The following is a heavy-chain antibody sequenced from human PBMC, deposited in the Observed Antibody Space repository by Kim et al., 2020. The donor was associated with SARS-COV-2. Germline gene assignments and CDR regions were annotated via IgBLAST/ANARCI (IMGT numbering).Heavy chain of an antibody. D-gene: IGHD6-13*01. V-gene: IGHV4-4*02. CDR2: IYHSGST. Sequence: SETLSLTCAVSGGSISSSNWWSWVRQPPGKGLEWIGEIYHSGSTNYNPSLKSRVTISVDKSKNQFSLKLSSVTAADTAVYYCARDPYSSSWYALPYYYYYGMDVWGQGTTVTVSS. CDR3: ARDPYSSSWYALPYYYYYGMDV. J-gene: IGHJ6*02. CDR1: GGSISSSNW.